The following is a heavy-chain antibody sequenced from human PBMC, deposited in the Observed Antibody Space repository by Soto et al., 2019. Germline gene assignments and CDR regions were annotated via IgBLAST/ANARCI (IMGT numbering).Heavy chain of an antibody. CDR1: GFTFSSYG. CDR2: ISYDGSNK. Sequence: GGSLRLSCAASGFTFSSYGMHWVRQAPGKGLEWVAVISYDGSNKYYADSVKGRFTISRDNSKNTLYLQMNSLRAEDTAVYYCAKGPPGVGYAFDIWGQGTMVTVS. CDR3: AKGPPGVGYAFDI. V-gene: IGHV3-30*18. J-gene: IGHJ3*02. D-gene: IGHD3-10*01.